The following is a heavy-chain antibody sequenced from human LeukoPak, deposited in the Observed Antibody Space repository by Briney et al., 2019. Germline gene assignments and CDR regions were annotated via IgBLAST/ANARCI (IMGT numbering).Heavy chain of an antibody. V-gene: IGHV4-59*11. J-gene: IGHJ3*02. D-gene: IGHD1-14*01. Sequence: PSETLSLTCTVSGGSISSHYWSWIRQPPGKGLEWIGYIYYSGSTNYNPSLKSRVTISVDTSKNQFSLKLSSVTAADTAVYYCARVPGSRDAFDIWGQGTMVTVSS. CDR1: GGSISSHY. CDR3: ARVPGSRDAFDI. CDR2: IYYSGST.